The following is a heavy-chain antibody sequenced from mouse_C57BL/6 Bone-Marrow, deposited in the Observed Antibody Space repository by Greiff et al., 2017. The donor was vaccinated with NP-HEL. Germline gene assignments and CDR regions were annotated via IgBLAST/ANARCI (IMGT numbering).Heavy chain of an antibody. CDR3: TRGYLDY. V-gene: IGHV14-4*01. J-gene: IGHJ2*01. CDR2: IDPENGDT. Sequence: EVQLQQSGAELVRPGASVKLSCTASGFNIKDDYMHWVKQRPEQGLEWIGWIDPENGDTEYASKFQGKATITAATSSNTAYLQLSSLTSEDTAVYYCTRGYLDYWGQGTTLTVSS. CDR1: GFNIKDDY.